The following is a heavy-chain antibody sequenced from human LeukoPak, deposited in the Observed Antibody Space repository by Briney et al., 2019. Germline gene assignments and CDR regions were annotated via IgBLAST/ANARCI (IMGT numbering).Heavy chain of an antibody. CDR2: ISSSGSTI. D-gene: IGHD6-13*01. CDR1: GFTFSDYY. Sequence: GGSLRLSCAASGFTFSDYYMSWIRQAPGKGLEWVSYISSSGSTIYYADSVKGRFTISRDNAKNSPYLQMNSLRAEDTAVYYCARCKGIAAAGTLNGWGQGTLVTVSS. CDR3: ARCKGIAAAGTLNG. J-gene: IGHJ4*02. V-gene: IGHV3-11*01.